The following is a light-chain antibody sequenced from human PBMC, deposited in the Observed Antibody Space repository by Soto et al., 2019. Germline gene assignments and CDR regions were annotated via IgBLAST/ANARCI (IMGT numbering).Light chain of an antibody. CDR2: YNS. CDR1: NIGSKS. J-gene: IGLJ2*01. CDR3: QVWDRSSDHVV. Sequence: SYELTQPPSVSMAPGKTAMITCGGDNIGSKSVHWYQQKPGQAPVVVINYNSDRPSGIPDRFSGSNSGSTATLTITRVEAGDEADYYCQVWDRSSDHVVFGGGTKLTVL. V-gene: IGLV3-21*04.